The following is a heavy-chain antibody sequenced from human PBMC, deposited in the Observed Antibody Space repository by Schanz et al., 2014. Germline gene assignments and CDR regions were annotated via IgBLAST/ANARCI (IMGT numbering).Heavy chain of an antibody. CDR1: GGSINSGGYR. J-gene: IGHJ5*02. CDR2: MYSSGST. D-gene: IGHD3-10*01. Sequence: QLQLQESGPGLVKASETLSLTCSVSGGSINSGGYRWGWIRQPPGKGLEWIGTMYSSGSTYYNPPLKSGVPISADTPRTQSSRKVLSVPAADTALYYCARLRGGGVIITTWGQGTLVTVSS. CDR3: ARLRGGGVIITT. V-gene: IGHV4-39*01.